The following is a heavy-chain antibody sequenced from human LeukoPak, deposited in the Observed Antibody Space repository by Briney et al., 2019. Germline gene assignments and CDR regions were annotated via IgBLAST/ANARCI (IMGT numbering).Heavy chain of an antibody. J-gene: IGHJ4*02. Sequence: GSLRLSCAASGFTFSDHYMDWVRQAPGKGLEWVGRSRNKANGHTTEYAASVKGRFTISRDDSQNSLYLQMNSLRTEDTAVYFCARGEVGYCSRTTCYGFDNWGQGTLVTVSS. CDR3: ARGEVGYCSRTTCYGFDN. D-gene: IGHD2-2*01. V-gene: IGHV3-72*01. CDR2: SRNKANGHTT. CDR1: GFTFSDHY.